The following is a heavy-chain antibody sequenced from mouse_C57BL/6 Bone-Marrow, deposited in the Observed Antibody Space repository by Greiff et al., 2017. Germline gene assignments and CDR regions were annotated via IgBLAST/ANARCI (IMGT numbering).Heavy chain of an antibody. CDR3: ARLTGHYFDY. J-gene: IGHJ2*01. Sequence: EVKVVESGGGLVKPGGSLKLSCAASGFTFSDYGMHWVRQAPEKGLEWVAYNSSGSSTIYYADTVKGRFTISRDNAKNTLFLQMTSLRSEETAMYYCARLTGHYFDYWGQGTTLTVSS. CDR1: GFTFSDYG. CDR2: NSSGSSTI. D-gene: IGHD4-1*01. V-gene: IGHV5-17*01.